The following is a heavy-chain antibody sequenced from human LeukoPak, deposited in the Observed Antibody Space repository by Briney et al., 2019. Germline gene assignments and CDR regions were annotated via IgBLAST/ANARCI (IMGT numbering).Heavy chain of an antibody. V-gene: IGHV3-48*01. Sequence: SGGSLRLSCAASGFTFSSYWMTWVRQAPGKGLEWVSYISGSGNIIYYADSVKGRFTISRDNAKNSLYLQMNSLRAEDTAVYYCARVALYGSGSQTSNLDYWGQGTLVTVSS. CDR1: GFTFSSYW. CDR2: ISGSGNII. CDR3: ARVALYGSGSQTSNLDY. J-gene: IGHJ4*02. D-gene: IGHD3-10*01.